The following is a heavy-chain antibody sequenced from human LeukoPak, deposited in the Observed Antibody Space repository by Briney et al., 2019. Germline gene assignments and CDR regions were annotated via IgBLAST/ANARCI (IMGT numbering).Heavy chain of an antibody. Sequence: GGSLRLPCAASGFTFSSYAMSWVRQAPGKGLEWVSAISGSGGSTYYADSVKGRFTISRDNSKNTLYLQMNSLRAEDTAVYYCAKDSSSWPEYFQHWGQGTLVTVSS. CDR1: GFTFSSYA. CDR2: ISGSGGST. CDR3: AKDSSSWPEYFQH. V-gene: IGHV3-23*01. J-gene: IGHJ1*01. D-gene: IGHD6-13*01.